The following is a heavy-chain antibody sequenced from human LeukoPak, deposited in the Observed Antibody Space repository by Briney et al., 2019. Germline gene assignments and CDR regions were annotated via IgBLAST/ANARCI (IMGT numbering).Heavy chain of an antibody. J-gene: IGHJ4*02. CDR3: ARHSAGDGIDY. D-gene: IGHD7-27*01. CDR2: IYYSGST. CDR1: GVSISITNYD. V-gene: IGHV4-39*01. Sequence: PSETLSLTCTVSGVSISITNYDWAWIRLPPGKGLEYIGSIYYSGSTSYNSSLKSRVTISVDTSKNQFSLKLNSMTATDTAVFYCARHSAGDGIDYWGQGTLVTVSS.